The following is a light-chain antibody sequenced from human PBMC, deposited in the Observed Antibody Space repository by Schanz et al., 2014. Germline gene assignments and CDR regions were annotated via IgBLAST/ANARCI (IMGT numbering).Light chain of an antibody. J-gene: IGLJ3*02. Sequence: QSALTQPASVSGSPGQSITISCTGTYSDVGSYNLVSWYQQYPGKAPKVMMYENSKRPSGVSNRFSGSKSGNTASLTISGLQAEDEADYYCFSYAGRNTYVFGGGTKLTVL. CDR1: YSDVGSYNL. CDR2: ENS. V-gene: IGLV2-23*01. CDR3: FSYAGRNTYV.